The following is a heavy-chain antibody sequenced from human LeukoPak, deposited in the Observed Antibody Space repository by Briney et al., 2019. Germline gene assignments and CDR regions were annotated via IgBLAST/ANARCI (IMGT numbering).Heavy chain of an antibody. CDR3: VGSIRTYYFDY. Sequence: KPSETLSLTCTVSGASIRSYYWSWIRQPPGKGLEWIGYIYYSGSTNYNPSPKSRVTISVDTSKNQFSLKLSSVTAADTAVYYCVGSIRTYYFDYWGQGTLVTVSS. J-gene: IGHJ4*02. D-gene: IGHD3-10*01. CDR2: IYYSGST. V-gene: IGHV4-59*01. CDR1: GASIRSYY.